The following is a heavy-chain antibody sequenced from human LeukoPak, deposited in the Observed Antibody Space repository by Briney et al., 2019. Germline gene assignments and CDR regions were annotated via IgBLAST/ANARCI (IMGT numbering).Heavy chain of an antibody. CDR2: INGDGSTT. CDR3: SRGFWGWEVDY. J-gene: IGHJ4*02. D-gene: IGHD3-16*01. CDR1: RFTFSSYW. Sequence: HPGGSLRLSCAASRFTFSSYWMHWVRQAPGKGLVWVSRINGDGSTTEYADSVKGRFTISRDNAKNTLYLQMNSLRAEDTAVYYCSRGFWGWEVDYWGQGTLVTVSS. V-gene: IGHV3-74*03.